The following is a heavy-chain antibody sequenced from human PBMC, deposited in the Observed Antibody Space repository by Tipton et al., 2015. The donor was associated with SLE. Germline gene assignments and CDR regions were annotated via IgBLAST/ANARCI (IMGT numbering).Heavy chain of an antibody. J-gene: IGHJ3*02. CDR2: ISTTNIV. V-gene: IGHV3-11*01. D-gene: IGHD2-15*01. Sequence: SLRLSCAVFGGSFSDYYWSWIRQAPGKGLEWVSYISTTNIVYSAESVRGRFTISRDNAKNSLYLQMNSLRAEDTAVYYCARDRAAKKSFEIWGQGTMVTVSS. CDR1: GGSFSDYY. CDR3: ARDRAAKKSFEI.